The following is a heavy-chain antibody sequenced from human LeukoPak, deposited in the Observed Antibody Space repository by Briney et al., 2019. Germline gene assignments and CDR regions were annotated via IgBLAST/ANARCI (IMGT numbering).Heavy chain of an antibody. V-gene: IGHV3-23*01. CDR1: GFTFSSYA. CDR3: AKGLYYYDSSCYLFDY. J-gene: IGHJ4*02. Sequence: QSGGCLRLSCAAAGFTFSSYAMRWDRQAPGKGVEWVAAISGSGGSTYYADSGKGRFTISRDNSKNTLYLQMNSLRAEDTAVYYCAKGLYYYDSSCYLFDYWGQGTLVTVSS. CDR2: ISGSGGST. D-gene: IGHD3-22*01.